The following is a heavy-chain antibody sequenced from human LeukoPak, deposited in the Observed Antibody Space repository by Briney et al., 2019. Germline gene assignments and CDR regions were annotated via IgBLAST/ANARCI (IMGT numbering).Heavy chain of an antibody. CDR1: GYTFTSYY. CDR2: INPSGGST. V-gene: IGHV1-46*01. Sequence: ASVKVSCKASGYTFTSYYMHWVRQAPGQGLGWMGIINPSGGSTSYAQKFQGRVTMTRDMSTSTVYMELSSLRSEDTAVYYCARGDDFWSGYRVFDYWGQGTLVTVSS. J-gene: IGHJ4*02. CDR3: ARGDDFWSGYRVFDY. D-gene: IGHD3-3*01.